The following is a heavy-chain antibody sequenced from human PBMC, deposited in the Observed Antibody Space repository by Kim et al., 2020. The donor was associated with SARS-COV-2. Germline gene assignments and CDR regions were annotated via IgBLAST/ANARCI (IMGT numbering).Heavy chain of an antibody. J-gene: IGHJ5*02. Sequence: SETLSLTCTVSGGSVSSGSYYWSWIRQPPGKGLEWIGYIYYSGSTNYNPSLKSRVTISVDTSKNPFSLKLSSVTAADTAVYYCARGYCSGGSCYARYNWFDPWGQGTLVTVSS. CDR1: GGSVSSGSYY. D-gene: IGHD2-15*01. V-gene: IGHV4-61*01. CDR3: ARGYCSGGSCYARYNWFDP. CDR2: IYYSGST.